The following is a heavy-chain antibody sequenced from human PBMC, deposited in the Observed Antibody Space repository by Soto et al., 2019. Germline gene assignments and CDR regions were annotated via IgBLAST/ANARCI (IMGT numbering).Heavy chain of an antibody. CDR2: IYSGGST. Sequence: EVQLVESGGGLVQPGGSLRLSCAASGFTVSSNYMSWVRQAPGKGLEWVSVIYSGGSTYYADSVKGRFTISRDNSKNTLYLQMNSLRAEDTAVYYCARDGKDYYDSSTSDYWGQGTLVTVSS. CDR3: ARDGKDYYDSSTSDY. D-gene: IGHD3-22*01. CDR1: GFTVSSNY. V-gene: IGHV3-66*01. J-gene: IGHJ4*02.